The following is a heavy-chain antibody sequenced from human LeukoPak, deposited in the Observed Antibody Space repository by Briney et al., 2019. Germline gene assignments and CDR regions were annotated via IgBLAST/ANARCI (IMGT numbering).Heavy chain of an antibody. CDR2: IYHSGST. CDR1: GYSISSGYY. D-gene: IGHD3-22*01. Sequence: PSETLSLTCTVSGYSISSGYYWGWIRQPPGKGLEWIGSIYHSGSTYYNPSLKSRVTISVDTSKNQFSLKLSSVTAADTAVYYCARESSGYYRTFDYWGQGTLVTVSS. J-gene: IGHJ4*02. CDR3: ARESSGYYRTFDY. V-gene: IGHV4-38-2*02.